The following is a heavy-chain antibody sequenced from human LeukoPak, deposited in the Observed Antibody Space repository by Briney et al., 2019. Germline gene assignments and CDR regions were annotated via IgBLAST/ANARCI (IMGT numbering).Heavy chain of an antibody. CDR1: GYTFIGYH. J-gene: IGHJ4*02. D-gene: IGHD3-10*01. CDR3: ARALSVSMIRGIIIPYNFDH. Sequence: ASVNVSCKASGYTFIGYHIQWVRQAPGQGLEWMGWIDPSSGGTNYAQKFQGWVTMTRDTSINTAYMELSRLRSNDTAVYYCARALSVSMIRGIIIPYNFDHWGQGTLVTVSS. V-gene: IGHV1-2*04. CDR2: IDPSSGGT.